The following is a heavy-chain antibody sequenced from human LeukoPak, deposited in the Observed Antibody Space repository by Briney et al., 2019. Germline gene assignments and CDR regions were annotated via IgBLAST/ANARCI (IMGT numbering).Heavy chain of an antibody. J-gene: IGHJ5*02. CDR1: GGSISSSSYY. V-gene: IGHV4-39*07. CDR2: IYTSGST. CDR3: ARDDYGALGWFDP. D-gene: IGHD4-17*01. Sequence: PSETLSLTCTVSGGSISSSSYYWGWIRQPPGKGLEWIGRIYTSGSTNYNPSLKSRVTMSADTSKNQFSLKVSSVTAADTAVYYCARDDYGALGWFDPWGQGTLVTVSS.